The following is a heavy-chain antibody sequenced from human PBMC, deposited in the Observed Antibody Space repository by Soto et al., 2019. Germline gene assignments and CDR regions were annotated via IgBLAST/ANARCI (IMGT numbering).Heavy chain of an antibody. Sequence: QVQLQQWGAGLLKPSETLSLTCAVYGGSFSGYQWSWIRQTPGKGLEWIGEINDSGNINYNPSLKSRVTILLDTPKKQISLKLSSVTAADSAVYYCARGLILWFGELSRGGGDYYYMDVWGKGTRVTVSS. D-gene: IGHD3-10*01. CDR3: ARGLILWFGELSRGGGDYYYMDV. J-gene: IGHJ6*03. CDR2: INDSGNI. V-gene: IGHV4-34*01. CDR1: GGSFSGYQ.